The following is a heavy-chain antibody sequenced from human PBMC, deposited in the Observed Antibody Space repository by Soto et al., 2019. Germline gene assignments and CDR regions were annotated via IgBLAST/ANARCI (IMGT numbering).Heavy chain of an antibody. V-gene: IGHV3-48*03. J-gene: IGHJ3*02. Sequence: ESGGGLVQPGGSLRLSCAASGFTFSSYEMNWVRQAPGKGLEWVSYISSSGSTIYYADSVKGRFTISRDNAKNSLYLQMNILRAEDTAVYYSASGVMVTTHAFDIWGQGTMVTVSS. CDR3: ASGVMVTTHAFDI. CDR2: ISSSGSTI. CDR1: GFTFSSYE. D-gene: IGHD5-18*01.